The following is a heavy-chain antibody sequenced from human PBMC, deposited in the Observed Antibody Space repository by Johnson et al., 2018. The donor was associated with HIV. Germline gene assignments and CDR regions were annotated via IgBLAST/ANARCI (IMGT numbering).Heavy chain of an antibody. CDR2: ISYDGSNK. CDR3: AKQNRGAFDI. V-gene: IGHV3-30-3*02. J-gene: IGHJ3*02. Sequence: VQLVESGEGVVQPGRSLRLSCAASGFTFSSYAMHWVRQAPGKGLEWVAVISYDGSNKYYADSVKGRFTISRDNSKNTLYFQMNGLRAEDTAVYYCAKQNRGAFDIWGQGTMVAVSS. CDR1: GFTFSSYA.